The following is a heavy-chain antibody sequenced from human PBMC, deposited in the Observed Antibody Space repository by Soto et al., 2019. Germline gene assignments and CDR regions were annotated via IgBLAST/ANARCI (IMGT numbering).Heavy chain of an antibody. CDR3: ARAPYGSGHKNPYNCFDP. V-gene: IGHV1-2*04. Sequence: ASVKVSCKASGYTFIGYYMHWVQQAPGQGLEWMGWINPNSGDTNYAQQFQGWVTMTRDTSISTAYMELSRLRSDDTAVYYCARAPYGSGHKNPYNCFDPWGQGTLVTVSS. J-gene: IGHJ5*02. CDR2: INPNSGDT. CDR1: GYTFIGYY. D-gene: IGHD3-10*01.